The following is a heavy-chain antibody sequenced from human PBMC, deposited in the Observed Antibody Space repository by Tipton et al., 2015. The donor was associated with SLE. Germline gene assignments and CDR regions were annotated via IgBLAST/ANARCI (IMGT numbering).Heavy chain of an antibody. CDR1: GLIFDVYA. V-gene: IGHV3-43*02. CDR2: ITGDGSTI. J-gene: IGHJ3*01. CDR3: VREADGFDV. Sequence: SLRLSCVASGLIFDVYAMHWVRHAPGKGLEWVSLITGDGSTIYYADSVKGRFTISRDNPNNRLYLQMNNLKGDDTAVYYCVREADGFDVWGQGTMVTVSS.